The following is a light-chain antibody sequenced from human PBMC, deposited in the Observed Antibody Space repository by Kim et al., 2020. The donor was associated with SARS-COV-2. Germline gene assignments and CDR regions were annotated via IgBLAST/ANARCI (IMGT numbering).Light chain of an antibody. CDR1: SSDVGAYNY. V-gene: IGLV2-8*01. Sequence: LTQPPSASGSPGQSVTISCTGTSSDVGAYNYVSWFQQHPGKAPKLIIYEVTKRPSGVPDRFSGSKSGNTASLTVSGLQAEDEADYHCSSYGGSHNFVFGGGTQLTVL. CDR3: SSYGGSHNFV. CDR2: EVT. J-gene: IGLJ2*01.